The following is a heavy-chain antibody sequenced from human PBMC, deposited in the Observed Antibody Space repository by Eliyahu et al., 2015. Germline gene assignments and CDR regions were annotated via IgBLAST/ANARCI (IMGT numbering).Heavy chain of an antibody. CDR2: IYSDGSGGTT. D-gene: IGHD3-22*01. V-gene: IGHV3-53*01. J-gene: IGHJ4*02. CDR1: GLSVSSNY. CDR3: ARYHDDDTGSIIPYFDS. Sequence: EVKLVESGGGLIQPGGSVRLSCAASGLSVSSNYMSWVRQAPGKGLEXVSGIYSDGSGGTTYYADSMKGRFTISRDSDKNILFLQMNSLRADDTAVYYCARYHDDDTGSIIPYFDSWGQGTLVTVSS.